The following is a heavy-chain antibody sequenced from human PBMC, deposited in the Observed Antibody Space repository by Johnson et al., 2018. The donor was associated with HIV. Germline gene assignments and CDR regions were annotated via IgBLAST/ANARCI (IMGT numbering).Heavy chain of an antibody. J-gene: IGHJ3*02. CDR2: IYSGGST. Sequence: VQLVESGGGLIQPGGSLRLSCAASGFTVSGNYMNWVRQAPGKGLEWVSVIYSGGSTYYAASVKGRFTISRANSKNTLFLQMNSLRAEDTAVYSCSRAILTAAGKNAFDIWGQGTMVTVSS. D-gene: IGHD6-13*01. CDR1: GFTVSGNY. CDR3: SRAILTAAGKNAFDI. V-gene: IGHV3-53*01.